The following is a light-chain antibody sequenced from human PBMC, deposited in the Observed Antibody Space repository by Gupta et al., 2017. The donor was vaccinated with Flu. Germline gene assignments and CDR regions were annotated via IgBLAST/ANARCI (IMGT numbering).Light chain of an antibody. CDR3: SSYTSSYTFV. Sequence: SDVGTYNRVSWYQQSPGTAPKLMIYEVSNRPSGVPDRFSGSKSGNTASLTISGLQGEDEADYYCSSYTSSYTFVFGTGTKVTVL. J-gene: IGLJ1*01. CDR1: SDVGTYNR. V-gene: IGLV2-18*02. CDR2: EVS.